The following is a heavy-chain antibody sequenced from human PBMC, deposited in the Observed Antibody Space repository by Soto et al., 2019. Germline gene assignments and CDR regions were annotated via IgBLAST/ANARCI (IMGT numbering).Heavy chain of an antibody. Sequence: ASVKVSCKASGYTFTSYYTHWVRQAPGQGLEWMGIINPSGGSTSYAQKFQGRVTMTRDTSTSTVYMELSSLRSEDTAVYYCARDPLVLRYFDWLPTLNYYYYGMDVWGQGTTVTVSS. J-gene: IGHJ6*02. V-gene: IGHV1-46*01. CDR1: GYTFTSYY. D-gene: IGHD3-9*01. CDR2: INPSGGST. CDR3: ARDPLVLRYFDWLPTLNYYYYGMDV.